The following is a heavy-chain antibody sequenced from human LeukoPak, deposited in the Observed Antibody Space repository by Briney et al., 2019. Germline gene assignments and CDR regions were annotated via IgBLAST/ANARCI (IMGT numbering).Heavy chain of an antibody. J-gene: IGHJ4*02. CDR3: ARGRGIAARRYSSSWGFDY. Sequence: SETLSLTCAVYSGSFSGYYWSWIRQPPGKGLEWIGEINHSGSTNYNPSLKSRVTISVDTSKNQFSLKLSSVTAADTAVYYCARGRGIAARRYSSSWGFDYWGQGTLVTVSS. CDR1: SGSFSGYY. D-gene: IGHD6-13*01. CDR2: INHSGST. V-gene: IGHV4-34*01.